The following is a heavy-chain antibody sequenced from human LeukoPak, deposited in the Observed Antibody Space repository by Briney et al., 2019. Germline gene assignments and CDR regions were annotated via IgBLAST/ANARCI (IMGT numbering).Heavy chain of an antibody. CDR1: GFTFSSYS. CDR3: AREYHSSSWYGRVFDY. J-gene: IGHJ4*02. Sequence: GGSLRLSCAASGFTFSSYSMNWVRQAPGKGLEWVSSISSSSTYIYYADSVKGRFTISRDNAKNSLYLQMNSLRAEDTAVYYCAREYHSSSWYGRVFDYWGQGTLVTVSS. CDR2: ISSSSTYI. V-gene: IGHV3-21*01. D-gene: IGHD6-13*01.